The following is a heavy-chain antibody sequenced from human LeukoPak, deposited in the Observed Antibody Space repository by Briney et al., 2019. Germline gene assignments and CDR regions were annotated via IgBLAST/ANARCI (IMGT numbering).Heavy chain of an antibody. CDR1: GFPFSGYW. V-gene: IGHV3-7*01. CDR2: IHKDGSAK. J-gene: IGHJ4*02. Sequence: PGGSLRLSXGASGFPFSGYWMSWVRQAPGKGLEWVANIHKDGSAKRYVDSVKGRFTISRDNAKSSLYLQMNSLRDEDTAVYYCTRDRGFGADDYWGRGSLVSVSS. CDR3: TRDRGFGADDY. D-gene: IGHD3-10*01.